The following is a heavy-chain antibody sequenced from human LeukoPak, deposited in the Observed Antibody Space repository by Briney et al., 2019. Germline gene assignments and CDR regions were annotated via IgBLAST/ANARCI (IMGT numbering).Heavy chain of an antibody. CDR2: FDPEDGET. D-gene: IGHD3-16*01. V-gene: IGHV1-24*01. CDR1: GYTLTELS. CDR3: ATALRLEALDL. J-gene: IGHJ3*01. Sequence: ASVKVSCKVSGYTLTELSMHWVRQAPGKGLEWMGGFDPEDGETIYAQEFQGRVTMTEDTSTDTAYMELRSLRSEDTAMYYCATALRLEALDLWGHGTMVTVSS.